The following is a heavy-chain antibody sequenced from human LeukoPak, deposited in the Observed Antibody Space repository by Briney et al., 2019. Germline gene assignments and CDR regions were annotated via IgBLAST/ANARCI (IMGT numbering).Heavy chain of an antibody. CDR1: GLTFSGYS. CDR3: ARGGRTTWHGMDV. Sequence: GGSLRLSCAASGLTFSGYSMNRVRQAPGKGLEWVSYILTTGRTIYYADSVKGRFTISRDNAKNSLFLQMNSLRADDTAVYYCARGGRTTWHGMDVWGQGTTVTVSS. D-gene: IGHD4-17*01. CDR2: ILTTGRTI. V-gene: IGHV3-48*04. J-gene: IGHJ6*02.